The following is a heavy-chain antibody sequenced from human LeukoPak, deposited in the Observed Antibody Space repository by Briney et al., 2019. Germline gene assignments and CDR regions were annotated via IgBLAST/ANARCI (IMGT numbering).Heavy chain of an antibody. D-gene: IGHD6-19*01. V-gene: IGHV3-7*01. J-gene: IGHJ4*02. Sequence: GGSLRLSCTASGFTFSNFWMNWVRQAPGKGLEWVANINQDGSGIYYVDSVKGRFTLSRENAKNSLYLQMNSLRAEDTAVYYCARRVYNSGWYIDYWGQGTLVTVSS. CDR2: INQDGSGI. CDR1: GFTFSNFW. CDR3: ARRVYNSGWYIDY.